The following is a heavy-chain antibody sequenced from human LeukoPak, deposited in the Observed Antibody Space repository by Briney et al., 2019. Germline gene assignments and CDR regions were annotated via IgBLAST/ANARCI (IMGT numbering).Heavy chain of an antibody. Sequence: GESLKISCKGSGYSFTSYWIGWVRQLPGKGLEWMGIIYPGDSDTRHSPSFQGQVTISADKSINTAYLQWVSLKASDTAMYYCAGGGRYDYVWGSYAFDYWGQGTLVTVSS. CDR2: IYPGDSDT. D-gene: IGHD3-16*01. CDR3: AGGGRYDYVWGSYAFDY. J-gene: IGHJ4*02. CDR1: GYSFTSYW. V-gene: IGHV5-51*01.